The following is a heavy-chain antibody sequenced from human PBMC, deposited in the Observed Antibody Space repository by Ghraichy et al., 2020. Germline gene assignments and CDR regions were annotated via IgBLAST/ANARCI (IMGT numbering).Heavy chain of an antibody. CDR2: IVVGSGNT. J-gene: IGHJ6*02. CDR3: VADGYYYDSSGYYYGGAPYYYYGMDV. CDR1: GFTFTSSA. Sequence: SVKVSCKASGFTFTSSAVQWVRQARGQRLEWIGWIVVGSGNTNYAQKFQERVTITRDMSTSIAYMELSSLRSEDTAVYYCVADGYYYDSSGYYYGGAPYYYYGMDVWGQGTTVTVSS. D-gene: IGHD3-22*01. V-gene: IGHV1-58*01.